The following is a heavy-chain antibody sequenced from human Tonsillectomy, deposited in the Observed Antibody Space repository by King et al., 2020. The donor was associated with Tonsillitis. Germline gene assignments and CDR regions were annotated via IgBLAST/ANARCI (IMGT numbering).Heavy chain of an antibody. V-gene: IGHV1-2*02. CDR1: VYTFTGDY. D-gene: IGHD1-1*01. Sequence: VQLVESGAEVKKPGASVKVSCKASVYTFTGDYMHWVRQAPGQGLEWMGWIVASSGGRNYPQKFQGRVTISRDTSISTAYMELSRLTSDDKAVYYCARDGGSQTGYGMDVWGQGTTVTVSS. CDR3: ARDGGSQTGYGMDV. J-gene: IGHJ6*02. CDR2: IVASSGGR.